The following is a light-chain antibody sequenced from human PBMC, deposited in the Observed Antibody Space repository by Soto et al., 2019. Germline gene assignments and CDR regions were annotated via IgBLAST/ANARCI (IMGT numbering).Light chain of an antibody. V-gene: IGLV2-14*03. CDR2: DVN. J-gene: IGLJ1*01. CDR3: SSYTTSRTYV. CDR1: SRDVGGYDY. Sequence: QSVLTQPASVAGSPGQSITISCTGTSRDVGGYDYVSWYQQHLGKAPKLIVYDVNNRPSGVSTHFSGSKSGNTASLTISGLQSEDEADYYCSSYTTSRTYVFGTGTKLTVL.